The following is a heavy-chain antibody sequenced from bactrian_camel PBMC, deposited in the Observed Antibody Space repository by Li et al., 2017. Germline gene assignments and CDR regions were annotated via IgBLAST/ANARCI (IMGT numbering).Heavy chain of an antibody. CDR1: GDSLSTIG. CDR2: IDTLDRRSGT. J-gene: IGHJ4*01. V-gene: IGHV3S53*01. Sequence: VQLVESGGGSVQAGRSLRLSCVASGDSLSTIGVGWFRQVAGKEREEVATIDTLDRRSGTAYADSVKGRFTISKDNAKKIVYLQMNSLKPEDTAVYSCAVYGGLRRICPRFDLFDFGHVPYRGQGTQVTVS. D-gene: IGHD3*01. CDR3: AVYGGLRRICPRFDLFDFGHVPY.